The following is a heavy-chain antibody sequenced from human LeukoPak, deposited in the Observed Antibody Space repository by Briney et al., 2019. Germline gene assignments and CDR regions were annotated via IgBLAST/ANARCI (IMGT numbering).Heavy chain of an antibody. V-gene: IGHV4-61*05. CDR2: FYYGGST. CDR3: ARGRGMGWDYYYYMDV. D-gene: IGHD6-13*01. CDR1: DGSISSSSYY. Sequence: ASETLSLTCTVSDGSISSSSYYWGWIRQPPGKGLEWIGDFYYGGSTNYSPSLKSRVTISVDTSKNQFSLKLSSVTAADTAVYYCARGRGMGWDYYYYMDVWGKGTTVTVSS. J-gene: IGHJ6*03.